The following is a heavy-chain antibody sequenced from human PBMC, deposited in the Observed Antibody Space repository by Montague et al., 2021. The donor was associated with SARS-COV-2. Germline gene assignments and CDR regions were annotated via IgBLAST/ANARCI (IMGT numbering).Heavy chain of an antibody. CDR3: ARTMDAETYYYDSSGYYPFDY. V-gene: IGHV2-70*01. D-gene: IGHD3-22*01. CDR1: GFSLSTSGMC. CDR2: IDWDDDK. Sequence: PALVKPTQTLTLTCTFSGFSLSTSGMCVSWIRQPPGKALEWLALIDWDDDKYYSTSLKTRLTISKDTSKNQVVLTMTNMDPVDTATYYCARTMDAETYYYDSSGYYPFDYWGQGTLVTVSS. J-gene: IGHJ4*02.